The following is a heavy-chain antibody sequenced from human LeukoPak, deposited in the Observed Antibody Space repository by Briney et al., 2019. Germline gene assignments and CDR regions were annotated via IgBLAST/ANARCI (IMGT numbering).Heavy chain of an antibody. CDR2: IYGGGST. CDR1: GFTFSSYA. V-gene: IGHV3-53*01. D-gene: IGHD3-10*01. CDR3: ARVGSHDAFDI. Sequence: PGGSLRLSCAASGFTFSSYAMSWVRQAPGKGLEWVSVIYGGGSTYYADSVKGRFTISRDNSKNTLYLQMNSLRAEDTAVYYCARVGSHDAFDIWGQGTMVTVSS. J-gene: IGHJ3*02.